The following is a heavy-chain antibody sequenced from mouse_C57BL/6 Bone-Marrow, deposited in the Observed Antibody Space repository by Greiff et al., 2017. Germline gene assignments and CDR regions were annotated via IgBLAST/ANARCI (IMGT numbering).Heavy chain of an antibody. Sequence: EVMLVESGGGLVKPGGSLKLSCAASGFTFSDYGMHWVRQAPEKGLEWVAYISSGSSTIYYADTVKGRFTISRDNAKNTLFLQMTSLRSEDTAMYYCARPGYYSNCYWYFDVWGTGTTVTVSS. D-gene: IGHD2-5*01. V-gene: IGHV5-17*01. CDR2: ISSGSSTI. CDR3: ARPGYYSNCYWYFDV. CDR1: GFTFSDYG. J-gene: IGHJ1*03.